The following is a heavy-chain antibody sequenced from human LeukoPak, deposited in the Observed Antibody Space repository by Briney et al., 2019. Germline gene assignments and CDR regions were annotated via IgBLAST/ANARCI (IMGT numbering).Heavy chain of an antibody. J-gene: IGHJ4*02. CDR3: ARDGGSGWSSIDY. V-gene: IGHV4-31*03. Sequence: SETLSLTCTVSGGSISSGGYYWSWIRQHPGKGLEWIGYIYYSGSTYYNPSLKSRVTISVDTSKNQFSLKLSSVTAADTAVYYCARDGGSGWSSIDYWGQGTLVTVSS. D-gene: IGHD6-19*01. CDR1: GGSISSGGYY. CDR2: IYYSGST.